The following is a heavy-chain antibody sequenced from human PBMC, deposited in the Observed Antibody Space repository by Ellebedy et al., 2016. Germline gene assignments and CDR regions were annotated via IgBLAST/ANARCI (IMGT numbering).Heavy chain of an antibody. CDR1: GYSFTRYW. J-gene: IGHJ5*02. V-gene: IGHV5-51*01. D-gene: IGHD6-13*01. Sequence: GESLKISCKGSGYSFTRYWIGWVRQMPGKGLEWMGIIYPGDSDTRYCPSFQGQVTISADQSISTAYLQWSSLKASDTAMYYCARQYKSSWYDNWFDPWGQGTLVTVSS. CDR3: ARQYKSSWYDNWFDP. CDR2: IYPGDSDT.